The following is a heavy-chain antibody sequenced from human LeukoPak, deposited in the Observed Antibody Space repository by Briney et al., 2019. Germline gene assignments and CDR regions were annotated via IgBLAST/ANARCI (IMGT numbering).Heavy chain of an antibody. CDR1: GFTFSNYW. CDR3: ARQLGYCSSTSCYRGYGMDV. V-gene: IGHV3-74*01. CDR2: INSDGSST. Sequence: PGGSLRLSCAASGFTFSNYWMQWVRQAPGKGLVRVSRINSDGSSTNYADSVKGRFTISRDNAKNTLYLQMNSLRAEDTAVYYCARQLGYCSSTSCYRGYGMDVWGQGTTVTVSS. J-gene: IGHJ6*02. D-gene: IGHD2-2*02.